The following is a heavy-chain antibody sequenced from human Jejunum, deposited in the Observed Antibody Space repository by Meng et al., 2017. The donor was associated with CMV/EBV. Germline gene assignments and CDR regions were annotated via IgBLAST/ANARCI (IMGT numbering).Heavy chain of an antibody. CDR3: VRDRLYFEY. CDR1: GGSINSFY. Sequence: QVQLQDSGPGLVKPSETMSLTCTVSGGSINSFYWSWIRQPAGKGLEWIGRINSSGSANYNPSLKSRVTMSVDTSKNQFSLKLTSVTAADTAIYYCVRDRLYFEYWGQGTLVTVSS. V-gene: IGHV4-4*07. J-gene: IGHJ4*02. CDR2: INSSGSA.